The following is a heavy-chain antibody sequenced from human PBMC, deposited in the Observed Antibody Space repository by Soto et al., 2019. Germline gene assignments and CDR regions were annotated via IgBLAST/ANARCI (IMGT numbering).Heavy chain of an antibody. J-gene: IGHJ4*02. CDR1: GLSLSTRGVD. V-gene: IGHV2-5*02. D-gene: IGHD5-12*01. CDR2: IFWDDDK. CDR3: AHRPRGYAYYFDY. Sequence: QITLKESGPTLVKPPQSLTLTCTFSGLSLSTRGVDVAWIRRPPGKALEWLALIFWDDDKWYSPSRKSRLTITEDTSKNQVVLTMTNMDPVDTATYYCAHRPRGYAYYFDYWGQGNLVTVSS.